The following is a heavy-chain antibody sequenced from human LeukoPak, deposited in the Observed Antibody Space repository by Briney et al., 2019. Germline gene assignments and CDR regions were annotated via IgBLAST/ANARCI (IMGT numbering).Heavy chain of an antibody. CDR2: ISVYNGNT. CDR3: ARSHRYYGSGSYSTIDS. D-gene: IGHD3-10*01. CDR1: GYTFTSYG. Sequence: ASVKVSCKAPGYTFTSYGISWVRQAHGQGLEWMGWISVYNGNTNYAQKFQGRVAMTTDTSTSTAYMELRSLRSDDTAIYYCARSHRYYGSGSYSTIDSWGQGTLVTVSS. J-gene: IGHJ4*02. V-gene: IGHV1-18*04.